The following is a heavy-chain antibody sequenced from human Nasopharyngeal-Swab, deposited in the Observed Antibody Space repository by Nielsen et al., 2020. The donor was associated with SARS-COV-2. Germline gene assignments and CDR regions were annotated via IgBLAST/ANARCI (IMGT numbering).Heavy chain of an antibody. V-gene: IGHV3-66*01. D-gene: IGHD6-19*01. J-gene: IGHJ5*02. CDR1: GFTVSSNY. CDR3: ARDGEIGYSSGWFSSENWFDP. Sequence: GGSLRLSCAASGFTVSSNYMSWVRQAPGKGLEWVSVIYSGGSTYYADSVKGRFTISRDNSKNTLYLQMNSLRAEDTAVYYCARDGEIGYSSGWFSSENWFDPWGQGTLVTVSS. CDR2: IYSGGST.